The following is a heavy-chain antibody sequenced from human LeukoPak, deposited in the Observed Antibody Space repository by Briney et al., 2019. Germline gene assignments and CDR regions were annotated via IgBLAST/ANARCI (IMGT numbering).Heavy chain of an antibody. Sequence: ASVKVSCKASGYTFTSYAMNWVRQAPGQGLEWMGWISAYNGNTNYAQKLQGRVTMTTDTSTSTAYMELRSLRSDDTAVYYCAVGIAARRGFDPWGQGTLVTVSS. V-gene: IGHV1-18*01. CDR1: GYTFTSYA. CDR2: ISAYNGNT. CDR3: AVGIAARRGFDP. J-gene: IGHJ5*02. D-gene: IGHD6-6*01.